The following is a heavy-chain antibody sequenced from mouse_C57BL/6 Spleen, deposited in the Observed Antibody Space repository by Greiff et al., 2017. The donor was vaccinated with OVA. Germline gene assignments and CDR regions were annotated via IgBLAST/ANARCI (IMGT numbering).Heavy chain of an antibody. V-gene: IGHV1-69*01. D-gene: IGHD2-3*01. Sequence: QVQLQQPGAELVMPGASVKLSCKASGYTFTSYWMHWVKQRPGQGLEWIGEIDPSASYTNYNQKFKGKSTLTADKSSSTAYMQLSSLTSEDYAVYYWARQDGYLDYWGQGTTLTGSS. J-gene: IGHJ2*01. CDR2: IDPSASYT. CDR1: GYTFTSYW. CDR3: ARQDGYLDY.